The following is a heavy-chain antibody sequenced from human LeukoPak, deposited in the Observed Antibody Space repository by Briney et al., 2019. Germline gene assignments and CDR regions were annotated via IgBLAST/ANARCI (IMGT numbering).Heavy chain of an antibody. Sequence: SGGSLRLSCTVSGFTVSSNSMSWVRQAPGKGLEWVSFIYSGGSTQYSDSVKGRFTISRDNSKNTLSLQMNSLRAEDTAVYYCAQDATDFDSSGQTYFDNWGQGTLVTVSS. D-gene: IGHD3-22*01. CDR2: IYSGGST. CDR3: AQDATDFDSSGQTYFDN. J-gene: IGHJ4*02. V-gene: IGHV3-53*01. CDR1: GFTVSSNS.